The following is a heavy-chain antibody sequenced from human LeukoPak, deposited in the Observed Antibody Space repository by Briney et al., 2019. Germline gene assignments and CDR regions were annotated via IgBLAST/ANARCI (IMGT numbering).Heavy chain of an antibody. Sequence: GGSLILSCAASGFTFSDYYMDWVRQAPGKGLEWVGRSRNKANGYTTEYAASVQGRFTISRDDSKNSVYLQMNSLKTEDTAVYYCARDVRRSDYWGQGTLVTVSS. CDR1: GFTFSDYY. J-gene: IGHJ4*02. CDR2: SRNKANGYTT. V-gene: IGHV3-72*01. CDR3: ARDVRRSDY.